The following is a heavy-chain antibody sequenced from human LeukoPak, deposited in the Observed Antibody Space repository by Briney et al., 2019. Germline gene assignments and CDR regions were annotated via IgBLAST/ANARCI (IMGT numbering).Heavy chain of an antibody. CDR2: INPNSGGT. CDR1: GYTFTGYY. V-gene: IGHV1-2*02. CDR3: ARDPYGEAGWSDP. J-gene: IGHJ5*02. Sequence: ASVKVSCKASGYTFTGYYMHWVRQAPGQGLEWMGWINPNSGGTNYAQKFQGRVTMTRDTSISTAYMELSRLRSDDTAVYYCARDPYGEAGWSDPWGQGTLVSVSS. D-gene: IGHD4-17*01.